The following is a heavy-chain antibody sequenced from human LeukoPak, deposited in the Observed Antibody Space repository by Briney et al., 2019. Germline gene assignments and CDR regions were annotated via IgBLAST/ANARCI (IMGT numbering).Heavy chain of an antibody. D-gene: IGHD3-10*01. CDR3: AKDDVPYYYGLGVDY. CDR2: ISYDGSNK. J-gene: IGHJ4*02. Sequence: GGSLRLSCAASGFTFSSYGMHWVRQAPGEGLEWVAVISYDGSNKYYADSVKGRFTISRDNSKNTLYLQMNSLRAEDTAVYYCAKDDVPYYYGLGVDYWGQGTLVTVSS. V-gene: IGHV3-30*18. CDR1: GFTFSSYG.